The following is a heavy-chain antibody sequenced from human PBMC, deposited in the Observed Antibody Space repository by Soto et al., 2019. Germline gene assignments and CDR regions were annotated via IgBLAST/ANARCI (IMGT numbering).Heavy chain of an antibody. V-gene: IGHV3-30-3*01. D-gene: IGHD2-15*01. CDR2: ISYSGSNK. J-gene: IGHJ6*02. CDR1: GFTFSSYA. CDR3: ARGDREDIAVVVGARPGEYGMDA. Sequence: QVQLVESGGGVVQPGRSLRLSCATSGFTFSSYAMHWVRQAPGKGLEWVAVISYSGSNKAYVDSVKGRFTISRDNSKNTLYLQMNRLRAEDTAVYYCARGDREDIAVVVGARPGEYGMDAWGHGTTVTVSS.